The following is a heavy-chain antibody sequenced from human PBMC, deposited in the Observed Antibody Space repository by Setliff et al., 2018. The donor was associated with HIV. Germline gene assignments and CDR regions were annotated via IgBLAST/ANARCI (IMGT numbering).Heavy chain of an antibody. CDR3: ARDRRPAGINYGYGYLDD. V-gene: IGHV3-30*04. Sequence: PGGSLRLSCAASGFTLTDYPMHWVRQAPGNGLEWVAVIASHGNWHDYAASVKGRFTISRDTSRNTLYLQMNSLRVEDSALYYCARDRRPAGINYGYGYLDDWGQGTLVTVSS. J-gene: IGHJ4*02. D-gene: IGHD2-2*02. CDR1: GFTLTDYP. CDR2: IASHGNWH.